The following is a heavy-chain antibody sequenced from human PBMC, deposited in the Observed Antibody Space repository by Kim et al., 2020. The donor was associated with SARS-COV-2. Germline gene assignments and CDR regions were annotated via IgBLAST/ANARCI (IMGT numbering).Heavy chain of an antibody. J-gene: IGHJ5*02. CDR3: ARDRGQLGGWFDP. Sequence: YSRKFQGRVTITRDTPASTAYMELSSLRSEDTAVYYCARDRGQLGGWFDPWGQGTLVTVSS. D-gene: IGHD6-6*01. V-gene: IGHV1-3*01.